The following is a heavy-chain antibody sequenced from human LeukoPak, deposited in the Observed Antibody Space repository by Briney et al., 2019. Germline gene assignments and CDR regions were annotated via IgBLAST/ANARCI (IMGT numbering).Heavy chain of an antibody. CDR3: ARAYDTSGYSDLGY. D-gene: IGHD3-22*01. V-gene: IGHV3-21*01. CDR2: ISTSSRYI. J-gene: IGHJ4*02. CDR1: GFTFSSFD. Sequence: GGSLRLSCAASGFTFSSFDMNWVRQAPGKGLEWVSSISTSSRYIYYRDSVKGRFTISRDNAKNSLYLEMNSLRGEDTAVYYCARAYDTSGYSDLGYWGQGTLVTVSS.